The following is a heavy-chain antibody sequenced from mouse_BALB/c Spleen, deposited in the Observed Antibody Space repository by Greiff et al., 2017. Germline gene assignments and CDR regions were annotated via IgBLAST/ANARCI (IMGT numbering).Heavy chain of an antibody. J-gene: IGHJ2*01. CDR2: INPGSGGT. D-gene: IGHD2-3*01. CDR3: ARSDGYFDD. V-gene: IGHV1-54*01. CDR1: GYAFTNYL. Sequence: QVQLQQSGAELVRPGTSVKVSCKASGYAFTNYLIEWVKQRPGQGLEWIGVINPGSGGTNYNEKFKGKATLTADKSSSTAYMQLSSLTSDDSAVYFCARSDGYFDDWGQGTTLTVSS.